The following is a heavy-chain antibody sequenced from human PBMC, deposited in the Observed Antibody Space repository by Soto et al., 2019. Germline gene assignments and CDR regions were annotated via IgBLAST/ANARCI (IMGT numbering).Heavy chain of an antibody. V-gene: IGHV3-33*01. Sequence: GGSLRLSCAASGFTFSSYGMHWVHQAPGKGLEWVAVIWYDGSNKYYADSVKGRFTIPRDNSKNTLYLQMNSLRAEDTAVYYCASGYSSSWYPSPFDYWGQGTLVTVSS. CDR2: IWYDGSNK. D-gene: IGHD6-13*01. CDR3: ASGYSSSWYPSPFDY. CDR1: GFTFSSYG. J-gene: IGHJ4*02.